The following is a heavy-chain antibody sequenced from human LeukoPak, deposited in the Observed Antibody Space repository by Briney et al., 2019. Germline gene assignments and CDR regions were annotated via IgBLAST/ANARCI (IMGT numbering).Heavy chain of an antibody. CDR2: ISSSSSYI. Sequence: PGGSLRLSCAASGFTFSSYSMNWVRQAPGKGLEWVSSISSSSSYIYYADSVKGRFTISRDNAKNSLYLQMHSLRAEDTAVYYCARDHGLHFCGSGSAVYDYGMDVWVKGTTVTVSS. CDR1: GFTFSSYS. D-gene: IGHD3-10*01. V-gene: IGHV3-21*01. J-gene: IGHJ6*04. CDR3: ARDHGLHFCGSGSAVYDYGMDV.